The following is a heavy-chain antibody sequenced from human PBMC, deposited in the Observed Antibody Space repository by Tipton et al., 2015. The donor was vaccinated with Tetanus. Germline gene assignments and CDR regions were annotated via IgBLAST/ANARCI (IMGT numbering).Heavy chain of an antibody. CDR3: ARERLYGVDPPTFGMDV. CDR2: INPSGGST. Sequence: QLVQSGAEIQKPGASVTVTCKTSGYTFTSHYIHWVRQAPGQGLEWMGMINPSGGSTTYTQKFQGRLTMTRDSSTSTVSMELRSLRPDDTGVFYCARERLYGVDPPTFGMDVWGQGTTVTVSS. D-gene: IGHD4-17*01. CDR1: GYTFTSHY. V-gene: IGHV1-46*01. J-gene: IGHJ6*02.